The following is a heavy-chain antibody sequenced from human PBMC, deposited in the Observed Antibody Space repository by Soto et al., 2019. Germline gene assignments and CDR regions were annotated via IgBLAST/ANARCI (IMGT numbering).Heavy chain of an antibody. J-gene: IGHJ3*02. Sequence: QVQLVQSGAEVKKPGASVKVSCKASGYTFTSYGISWVRQAPGQGLEWMGWISAYNGNTNYAQKLQGRVTMTTDTTTIAAYMELRSLRSDDTAVYYLARTLDTILGVVIRRTRGGGAFDIWGQGTMVTVSS. D-gene: IGHD3-3*01. V-gene: IGHV1-18*04. CDR3: ARTLDTILGVVIRRTRGGGAFDI. CDR1: GYTFTSYG. CDR2: ISAYNGNT.